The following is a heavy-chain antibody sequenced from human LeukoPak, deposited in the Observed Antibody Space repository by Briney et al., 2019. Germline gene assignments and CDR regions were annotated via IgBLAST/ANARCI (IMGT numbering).Heavy chain of an antibody. CDR3: ARQIAVAPRLRRGWFDP. CDR2: IIPIFGTA. J-gene: IGHJ5*02. CDR1: GGTFSSYA. V-gene: IGHV1-69*05. Sequence: SVKVSCKASGGTFSSYAISWVRQAPGQGLEWMGGIIPIFGTANYAQKFQGRVTITTDESTSTAYMEQSSLRSEDTAVYYCARQIAVAPRLRRGWFDPWGQGTLVTVSS. D-gene: IGHD6-19*01.